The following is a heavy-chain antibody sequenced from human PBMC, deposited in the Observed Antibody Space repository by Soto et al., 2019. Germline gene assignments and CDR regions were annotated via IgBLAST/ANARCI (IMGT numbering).Heavy chain of an antibody. J-gene: IGHJ1*01. CDR2: IYYSGST. Sequence: PLETLSLTCTVSGGSISSYYWSWIRQPPGKGLEWIGYIYYSGSTNYNPSLKSRVTISVDTSKNQFSLKLSSVTAADTAVYYCARDHPGYSSGWYPGYFQHWGQGTLVTVSS. V-gene: IGHV4-59*01. CDR1: GGSISSYY. D-gene: IGHD6-19*01. CDR3: ARDHPGYSSGWYPGYFQH.